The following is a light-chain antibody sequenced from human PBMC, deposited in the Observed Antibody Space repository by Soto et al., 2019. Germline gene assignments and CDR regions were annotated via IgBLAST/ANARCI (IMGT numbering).Light chain of an antibody. CDR2: GAS. Sequence: EIVLTQSPGTLSLSPGERATLSCRASQSVSSSYLAWYQQKPGQAPRLLVYGASSRATGIPDRFSGSGSGTALTLTISRVEPEDFAVYYCQHYGSSPFTFDPGTRVDIK. J-gene: IGKJ3*01. CDR1: QSVSSSY. V-gene: IGKV3-20*01. CDR3: QHYGSSPFT.